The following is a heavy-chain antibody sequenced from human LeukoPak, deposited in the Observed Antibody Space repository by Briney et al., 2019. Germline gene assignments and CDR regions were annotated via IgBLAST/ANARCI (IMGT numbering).Heavy chain of an antibody. CDR3: AKDSKFKYSSWLGWFDP. J-gene: IGHJ5*02. Sequence: GGSLRLSCAASGFTFSSYGMHWVRQAPGKGLEWVALISYDGGNKYYADSVKGRFTVSKDNSKNTVYLQMNSLRADDTVVYYCAKDSKFKYSSWLGWFDPWGQGTLVTVSS. D-gene: IGHD6-6*01. V-gene: IGHV3-33*06. CDR1: GFTFSSYG. CDR2: ISYDGGNK.